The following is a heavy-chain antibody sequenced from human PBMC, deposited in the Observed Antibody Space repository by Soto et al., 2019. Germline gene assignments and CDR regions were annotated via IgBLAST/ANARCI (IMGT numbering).Heavy chain of an antibody. V-gene: IGHV4-30-4*08. CDR3: AREDDGGDSLDV. CDR2: IHHSGSI. Sequence: QVQLQQSGPGLVKPSQTLSLTCTVSGDSISSDYYHWTWIRQSQGKGLEGIGYIHHSGSILYNPSLKSRVTISVDTSKNQFSLHLTSVTAADTAVYFCAREDDGGDSLDVWGQGTTVTVSS. J-gene: IGHJ6*02. CDR1: GDSISSDYYH. D-gene: IGHD2-21*02.